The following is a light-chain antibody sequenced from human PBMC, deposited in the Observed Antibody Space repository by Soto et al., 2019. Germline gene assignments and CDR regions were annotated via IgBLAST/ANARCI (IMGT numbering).Light chain of an antibody. J-gene: IGKJ1*01. V-gene: IGKV3-20*01. CDR2: GAS. CDR3: QQYVSSVT. CDR1: QSVDSSF. Sequence: EIVLTQSPGSLSLSPGERATLSCRASQSVDSSFFAWYQQTPGQAPRLLIYGASKRATGIPDRFSGSGSGTDFTLTISRLEPDDFAVYYCQQYVSSVTFGQGTKVEIK.